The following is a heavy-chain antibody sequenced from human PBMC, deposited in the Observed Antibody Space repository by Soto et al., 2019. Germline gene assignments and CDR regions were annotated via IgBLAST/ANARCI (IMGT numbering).Heavy chain of an antibody. CDR3: ARDGSSSVGTYYYYGMDV. V-gene: IGHV3-48*03. Sequence: GSLKISCAASGFTFSSYEMNWVRQAPGKGLEWVSYISSSGSTIYYADSVKGRFTISRDNAKNPLYLQMNSLRAEDTAVYYCARDGSSSVGTYYYYGMDVWGQGTTVTVSS. CDR1: GFTFSSYE. D-gene: IGHD6-13*01. J-gene: IGHJ6*02. CDR2: ISSSGSTI.